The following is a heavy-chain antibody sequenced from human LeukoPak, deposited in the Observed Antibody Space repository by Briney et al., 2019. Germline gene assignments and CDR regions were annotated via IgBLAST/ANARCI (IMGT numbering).Heavy chain of an antibody. CDR1: GGTFSSCA. J-gene: IGHJ5*02. CDR3: VYCSGGSCFASNWFDP. CDR2: ITPSLDVA. Sequence: ASVKVSCKASGGTFSSCAISWVRQAPGQGLEWMGRITPSLDVANYAQKFQGRVTITAYKSTSTVYMELSSLKSEDTAVYYCVYCSGGSCFASNWFDPWGQGTLVTVSS. D-gene: IGHD2-15*01. V-gene: IGHV1-69*04.